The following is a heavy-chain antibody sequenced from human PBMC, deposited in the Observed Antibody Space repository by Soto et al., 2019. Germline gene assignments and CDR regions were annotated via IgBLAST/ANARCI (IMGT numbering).Heavy chain of an antibody. D-gene: IGHD2-15*01. CDR2: INPSTGST. V-gene: IGHV1-46*01. CDR1: GYSFTKYC. CDR3: ARDGGLLTASWHYDL. Sequence: QVQLVQSGADVKKPGTSVKVSCKAAGYSFTKYCMYWVRQARGQGLEWMGMINPSTGSTRYAQKSQDRVTLTRDTSTTTVYMELSTLISDDTAVYYCARDGGLLTASWHYDLWGPGTLVTVSS. J-gene: IGHJ2*01.